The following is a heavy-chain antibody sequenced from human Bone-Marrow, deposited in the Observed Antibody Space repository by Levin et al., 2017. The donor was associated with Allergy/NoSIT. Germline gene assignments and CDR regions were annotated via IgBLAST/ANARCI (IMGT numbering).Heavy chain of an antibody. CDR1: GGSISSYY. CDR2: IYYSGST. D-gene: IGHD3-3*01. V-gene: IGHV4-59*01. Sequence: SETLSLTCTVSGGSISSYYWSWIRQPPGKGLEWIGYIYYSGSTNYNPSLKSRVTISVDTSKNQFSLKLSSVTAADTAVYYCARVVDFLTIFGVGADDAFDIWGQGTMVTVSS. CDR3: ARVVDFLTIFGVGADDAFDI. J-gene: IGHJ3*02.